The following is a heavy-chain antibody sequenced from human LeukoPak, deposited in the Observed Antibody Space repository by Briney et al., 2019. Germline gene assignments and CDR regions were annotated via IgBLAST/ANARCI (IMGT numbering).Heavy chain of an antibody. CDR3: ARVGPPGAFDI. CDR1: GGSISSYY. CDR2: IYYSGST. V-gene: IGHV4-59*01. Sequence: SETLSLTCTVSGGSISSYYWSWIRQPPGKGLEWIGYIYYSGSTNYNPSLKSRVTTSVDTSKDQFSLKLSSVTAADTAVYYCARVGPPGAFDIWGQGTMVTVSS. J-gene: IGHJ3*02.